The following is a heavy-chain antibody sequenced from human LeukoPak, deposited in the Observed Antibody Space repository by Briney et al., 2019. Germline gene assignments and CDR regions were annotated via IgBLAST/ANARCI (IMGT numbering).Heavy chain of an antibody. J-gene: IGHJ4*02. CDR3: SNGIYSSSY. V-gene: IGHV3-7*01. Sequence: GGSLRLSCATSGFTFTRYWMSWIRQAPGKGLERVANIKQDGSQQYYLDSVEGRFTISRDNAKNSLYLQMNNLRAEDTAVYYCSNGIYSSSYWGQGTLVTVSS. CDR1: GFTFTRYW. CDR2: IKQDGSQQ. D-gene: IGHD6-6*01.